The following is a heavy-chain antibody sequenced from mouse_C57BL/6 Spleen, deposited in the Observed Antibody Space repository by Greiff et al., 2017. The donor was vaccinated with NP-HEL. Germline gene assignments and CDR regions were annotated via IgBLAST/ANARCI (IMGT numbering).Heavy chain of an antibody. CDR2: ISNLAYSI. D-gene: IGHD4-1*01. CDR1: GFTFSDYG. Sequence: DVMLVESGGGLVQPGGSLKLSCAASGFTFSDYGMAWVRQAPRKGPEWVAFISNLAYSIYYADTVTGRFTISRENAKNTLYLEMSSLRSEDTAMYYCASLTGYYAMDYWGQGTSVTVSS. J-gene: IGHJ4*01. V-gene: IGHV5-15*01. CDR3: ASLTGYYAMDY.